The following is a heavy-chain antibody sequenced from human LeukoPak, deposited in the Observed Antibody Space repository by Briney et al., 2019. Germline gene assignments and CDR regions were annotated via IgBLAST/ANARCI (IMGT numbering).Heavy chain of an antibody. J-gene: IGHJ6*02. CDR2: ISYDGSNK. CDR3: ARAVVSAAGTMNV. V-gene: IGHV3-30-3*01. D-gene: IGHD6-13*01. CDR1: GFTFRSYA. Sequence: GGSLSLPCAASGFTFRSYAMHWAGQAPGKGLEGVAVISYDGSNKYYADSVKGRFIISRDNSKNTLYLQMNSLRTEDTAVYFCARAVVSAAGTMNVWGQGTTVTVSS.